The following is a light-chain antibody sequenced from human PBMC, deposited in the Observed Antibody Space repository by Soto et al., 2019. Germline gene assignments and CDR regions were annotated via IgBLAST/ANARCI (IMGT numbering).Light chain of an antibody. V-gene: IGLV2-14*01. CDR1: SSYVGSYNY. Sequence: QSALTQPASVSGSPGQSITISCTGTSSYVGSYNYVSWYQQYPGKAPKLMIYDVGNRPSGVSNRFSGSKSANTASLTISGLQAEDEAAYYCSSYTRSGTVVFGGGTKLTVL. CDR2: DVG. CDR3: SSYTRSGTVV. J-gene: IGLJ3*02.